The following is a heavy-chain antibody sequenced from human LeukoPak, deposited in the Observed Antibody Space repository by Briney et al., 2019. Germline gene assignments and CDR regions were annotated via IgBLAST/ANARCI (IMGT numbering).Heavy chain of an antibody. V-gene: IGHV3-49*04. J-gene: IGHJ5*02. CDR1: GFTFGDYA. CDR3: TRVRYSSGWYMEDWFDP. Sequence: GRTLRLSCTASGFTFGDYAMSWVRQAQGKGLEWVGFIRSKAYGGTTEYAASVKGKFTISRDDSKSIAYLQMNSLKTEDTAVYYCTRVRYSSGWYMEDWFDPWGQGTLATVSS. CDR2: IRSKAYGGTT. D-gene: IGHD6-19*01.